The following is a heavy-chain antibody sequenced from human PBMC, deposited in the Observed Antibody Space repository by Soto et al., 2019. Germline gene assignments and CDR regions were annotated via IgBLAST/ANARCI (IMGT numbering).Heavy chain of an antibody. Sequence: GGSLRLSCAASGFTFSSYAMSWVRQAPGKGLEWVSAISGSGGSTYYADSVEGRLTISRDNSKNTLYLQMNSLSAEDKAVYYCAKGDYDCNWGTPYIDYWGQGTLVTVSS. J-gene: IGHJ4*02. D-gene: IGHD3-16*01. CDR1: GFTFSSYA. CDR2: ISGSGGST. V-gene: IGHV3-23*01. CDR3: AKGDYDCNWGTPYIDY.